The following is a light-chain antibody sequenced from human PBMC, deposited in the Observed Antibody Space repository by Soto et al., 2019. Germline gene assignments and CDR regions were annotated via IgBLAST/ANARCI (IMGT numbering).Light chain of an antibody. Sequence: DIQMTQSPSTLSASVGDRVTITCRASQSISTYLAWYQLKPGKAPKLLIYKASDLQSGVPSRFSGSGSGTEFTLTISSLQPDDFATYYCQQYNRFLYTFGQGTKLEIK. J-gene: IGKJ2*01. CDR1: QSISTY. CDR2: KAS. V-gene: IGKV1-5*03. CDR3: QQYNRFLYT.